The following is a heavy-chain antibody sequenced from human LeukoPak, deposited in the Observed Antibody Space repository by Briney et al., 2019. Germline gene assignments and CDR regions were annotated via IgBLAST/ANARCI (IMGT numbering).Heavy chain of an antibody. CDR2: IWHDGSNR. CDR1: GFTLSSSG. CDR3: AKPSYYYYGMDV. Sequence: GGSLRLSCAASGFTLSSSGMHWVRQAPGKGLEWVAIIWHDGSNRYYADSVKGRFTISRDNSKNTLYLQMNSLRVEDTAVYYCAKPSYYYYGMDVWGQGTTVTVSS. V-gene: IGHV3-33*06. J-gene: IGHJ6*02.